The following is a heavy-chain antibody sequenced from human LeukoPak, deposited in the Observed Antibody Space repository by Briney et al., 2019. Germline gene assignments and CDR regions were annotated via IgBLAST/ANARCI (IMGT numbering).Heavy chain of an antibody. CDR3: ARRAYSAAYWKHFDY. J-gene: IGHJ4*02. CDR2: IYYHENT. D-gene: IGHD1-1*01. V-gene: IGHV4-39*01. Sequence: PGGSLRLSCATSGFTFSRFWMSWVRQAPGKGLEWIGSIYYHENTYYNSSLKSRVTISVDTSKNQFSLKLNSVTAADTAVYFCARRAYSAAYWKHFDYWGQGTLVTVSS. CDR1: GFTFSRFW.